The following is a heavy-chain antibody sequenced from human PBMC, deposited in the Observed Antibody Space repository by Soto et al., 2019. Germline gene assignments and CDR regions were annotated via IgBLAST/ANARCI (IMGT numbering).Heavy chain of an antibody. CDR1: GFNFNIFA. V-gene: IGHV3-23*01. J-gene: IGHJ3*02. D-gene: IGHD1-20*01. CDR2: IGGGDD. Sequence: PGGSLRLSCAACGFNFNIFAMTWVRQAPGKGLEWVSSIGGGDDHYADSVKGRFTISRDNSKNTVFLQMTSLRVEDTAIYYCAKDRQDHNSVWDPFDIWGQGTVVTVSS. CDR3: AKDRQDHNSVWDPFDI.